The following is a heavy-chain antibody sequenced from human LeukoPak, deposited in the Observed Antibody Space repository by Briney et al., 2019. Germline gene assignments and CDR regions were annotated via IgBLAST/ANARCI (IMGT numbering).Heavy chain of an antibody. CDR3: ARDLFRYTSAGGY. Sequence: ASVKVSCKASGYTFTDYYMHWVRQAPGQGLEWMGWINPNSGGTNYAQKFQGRVTMTRDTSITTAYMELSRLISDATAVYYCARDLFRYTSAGGYWGQGTLVTVSS. D-gene: IGHD2-2*02. CDR2: INPNSGGT. V-gene: IGHV1-2*02. J-gene: IGHJ4*02. CDR1: GYTFTDYY.